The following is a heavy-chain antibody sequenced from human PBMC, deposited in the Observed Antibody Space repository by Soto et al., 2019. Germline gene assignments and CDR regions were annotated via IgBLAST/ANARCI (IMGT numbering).Heavy chain of an antibody. V-gene: IGHV3-30*18. CDR1: GFPFSSYG. J-gene: IGHJ6*02. D-gene: IGHD1-26*01. CDR3: AKPPPGYSGSYYLYYYGMDV. CDR2: ISYDGSNK. Sequence: GGSLRLSCAASGFPFSSYGMHWVRQDPGKGLEWVAVISYDGSNKYYADSVKGRFTISRDNSKNTLYLQMNSLRAEDTAVYYCAKPPPGYSGSYYLYYYGMDVWGQGTTVTVSS.